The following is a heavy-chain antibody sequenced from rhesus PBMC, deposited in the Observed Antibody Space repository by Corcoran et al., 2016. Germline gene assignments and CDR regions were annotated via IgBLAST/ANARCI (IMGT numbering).Heavy chain of an antibody. CDR3: ARGGGWSKVFDY. J-gene: IGHJ4*01. V-gene: IGHV4-169*01. D-gene: IGHD6-37*01. CDR2: IYGSSWST. CDR1: GGSISSSY. Sequence: QLQLQESGPGLVKPSETLSVTCAVSGGSISSSYWSWIRQAPGKGLEWIGYIYGSSWSTYYNPSLKSRVTISTDTSKNQFSLKLSSVTAADTAVYDCARGGGWSKVFDYWGQGVLVTVSS.